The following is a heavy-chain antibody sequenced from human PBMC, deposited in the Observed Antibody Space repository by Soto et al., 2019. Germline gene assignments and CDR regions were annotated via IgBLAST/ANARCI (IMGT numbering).Heavy chain of an antibody. CDR3: ARDFSIHYDFWSVYSGGLGF. CDR1: GFTFSDYY. Sequence: QVQLVESGGGLVKPGGSLRLSCAASGFTFSDYYMSWVRQAPGKGLEWVSYISSSGNTTHYADSVKGRFTVSRDNAKNSLYLQMNSLRAEDTAVYYCARDFSIHYDFWSVYSGGLGFWGQGTLVTVSS. J-gene: IGHJ4*02. D-gene: IGHD3-3*01. V-gene: IGHV3-11*01. CDR2: ISSSGNTT.